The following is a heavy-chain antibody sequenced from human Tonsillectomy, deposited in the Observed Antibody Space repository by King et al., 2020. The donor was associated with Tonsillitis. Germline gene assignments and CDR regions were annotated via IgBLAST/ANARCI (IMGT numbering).Heavy chain of an antibody. Sequence: VQLVESGGGLVQPGGSLRLSCAASGFTFSSYWMSWVRQAPGKGLEWVANINQDGSEKYYVDSVKGRFTISRDNAKNSLYLQMNSLRAEDTAVYYCARELPRIAARGYFHYWGQGTLVTVSS. V-gene: IGHV3-7*01. CDR2: INQDGSEK. D-gene: IGHD6-6*01. CDR1: GFTFSSYW. J-gene: IGHJ4*02. CDR3: ARELPRIAARGYFHY.